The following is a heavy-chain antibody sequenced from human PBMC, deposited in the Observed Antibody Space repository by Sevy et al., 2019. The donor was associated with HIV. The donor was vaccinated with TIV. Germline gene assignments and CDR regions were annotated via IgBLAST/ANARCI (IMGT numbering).Heavy chain of an antibody. CDR1: GDTFTNDY. J-gene: IGHJ4*02. CDR3: VRADPAQHFDS. CDR2: IDPSAGNA. V-gene: IGHV1-46*01. Sequence: ASVKVSCKPSGDTFTNDYMHWVRQAHGQGLEWMGIIDPSAGNASYAEKFQGRVTMAWDTSTSTLYMDLSSLRSEDTAVYYCVRADPAQHFDSWGQGTLVTVSS.